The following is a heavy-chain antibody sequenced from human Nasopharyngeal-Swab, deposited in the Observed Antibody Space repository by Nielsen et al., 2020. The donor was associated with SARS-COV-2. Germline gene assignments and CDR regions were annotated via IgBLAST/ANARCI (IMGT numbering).Heavy chain of an antibody. V-gene: IGHV4-31*03. J-gene: IGHJ3*01. CDR3: AREVINQAVSDAFDF. D-gene: IGHD3-16*02. CDR2: IHYTGKT. CDR1: GGSISSENYF. Sequence: SETLSLTCTVSGGSISSENYFWSWIRQRPGKGLEWIGYIHYTGKTYYNPSLESRLTISLDTSRNQFSLMLRSVTAADTAVYYCAREVINQAVSDAFDFWGQGTMVTVSS.